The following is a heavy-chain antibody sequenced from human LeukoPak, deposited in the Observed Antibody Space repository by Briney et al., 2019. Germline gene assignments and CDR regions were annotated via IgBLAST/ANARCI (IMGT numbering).Heavy chain of an antibody. Sequence: GGSLRLSCEASGFTFSDHWMNWVRQAPGMGLEWVACIKQDGSQKYYVDSVKGRFTISRDNAKNSLYLQMSSLRGEDTAMYYCARDKGYGSDYWGPGVQVTVSS. J-gene: IGHJ4*02. CDR3: ARDKGYGSDY. V-gene: IGHV3-7*01. CDR1: GFTFSDHW. CDR2: IKQDGSQK. D-gene: IGHD3-10*01.